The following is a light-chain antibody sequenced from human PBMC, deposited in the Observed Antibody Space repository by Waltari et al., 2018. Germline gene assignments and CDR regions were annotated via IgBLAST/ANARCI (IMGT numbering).Light chain of an antibody. CDR2: KAS. J-gene: IGKJ2*01. CDR3: QQYNNYPYT. CDR1: QNINSW. V-gene: IGKV1-5*03. Sequence: DIQMTQSPSTLSASVGDSVTITCRASQNINSWLAWYQQNPGKAPKLLIYKASSLESGVPSRFSGSGSGTEFTLTISSLQPDDSATYYCQQYNNYPYTFGQGTKLEIK.